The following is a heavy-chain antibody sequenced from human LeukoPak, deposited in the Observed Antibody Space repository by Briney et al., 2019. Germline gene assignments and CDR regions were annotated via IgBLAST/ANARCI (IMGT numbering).Heavy chain of an antibody. CDR2: IIPIFGTA. J-gene: IGHJ4*02. CDR3: ARWGGGYDGDYYFDY. CDR1: GGTFSSYA. V-gene: IGHV1-69*05. D-gene: IGHD5-12*01. Sequence: SVKVSCKASGGTFSSYAISWVRQAPGQGLEWMGGIIPIFGTANYAQEFQGRVTITTDESTSTAYMELSSLRSEDTAVYYCARWGGGYDGDYYFDYWGQGTLVTVSS.